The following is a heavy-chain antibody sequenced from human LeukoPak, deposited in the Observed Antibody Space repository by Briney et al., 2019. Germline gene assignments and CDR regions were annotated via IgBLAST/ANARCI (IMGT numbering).Heavy chain of an antibody. CDR3: AIGYSSGWNWFDP. D-gene: IGHD6-19*01. CDR1: GFTFSDYY. CDR2: ISSSGSTI. J-gene: IGHJ5*02. Sequence: PGGSLRLSCAASGFTFSDYYMSWIRQAPGKGLEWVSYISSSGSTIYYADSVKGRFTISRGNAKNSLYLQMNSLRAEDTAVYYCAIGYSSGWNWFDPWGQGTLVTVSS. V-gene: IGHV3-11*01.